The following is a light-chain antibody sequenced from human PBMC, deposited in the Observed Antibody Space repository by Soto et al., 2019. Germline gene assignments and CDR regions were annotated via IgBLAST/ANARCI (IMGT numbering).Light chain of an antibody. J-gene: IGKJ5*01. Sequence: DIQLTQSPSFLSASVGDRVTITCRASQGISSYLAWYQQKPGTAPKLLIYSASTLQSGVPSRFSGSGSGTEFTLTISSLQPEDFATYYCQQLNSYPITCGQGTRLEIK. CDR3: QQLNSYPIT. CDR1: QGISSY. CDR2: SAS. V-gene: IGKV1-9*01.